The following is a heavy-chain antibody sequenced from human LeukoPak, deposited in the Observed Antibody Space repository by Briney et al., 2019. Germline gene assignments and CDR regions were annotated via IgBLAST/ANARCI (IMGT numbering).Heavy chain of an antibody. CDR2: IDPSDSYI. V-gene: IGHV5-10-1*01. D-gene: IGHD2-15*01. Sequence: GESLKISCKGSGYNFTSYWISWVRQMPGKGLEWMGRIDPSDSYINYSPSFQGHVTISGDKSISTAYLQWSTLKASDTAMYYCARHYRYCSGGSCYSDWFDPWGQGTLVTVSS. CDR3: ARHYRYCSGGSCYSDWFDP. CDR1: GYNFTSYW. J-gene: IGHJ5*02.